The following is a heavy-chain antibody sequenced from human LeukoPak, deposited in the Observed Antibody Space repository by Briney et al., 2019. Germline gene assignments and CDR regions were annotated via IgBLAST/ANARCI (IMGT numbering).Heavy chain of an antibody. J-gene: IGHJ6*04. CDR3: ARGRYFAMDV. CDR1: GFTFSSDW. V-gene: IGHV3-74*01. CDR2: VNTDGSNT. Sequence: QAGGSLRLSCAASGFTFSSDWMHWVRQAPGKGLVWVSRVNTDGSNTRYVDSVKGRFTISRDNAKNTVYLQVNSLRAEDTAVYYCARGRYFAMDVWGKGTTVTVSS.